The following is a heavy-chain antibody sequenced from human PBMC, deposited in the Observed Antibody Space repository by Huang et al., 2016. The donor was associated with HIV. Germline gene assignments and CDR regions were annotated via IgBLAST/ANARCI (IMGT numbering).Heavy chain of an antibody. V-gene: IGHV4-59*11. CDR1: GGSITSHY. J-gene: IGHJ4*02. Sequence: QVRLQESGPGLVKPSETLSLTCRVSGGSITSHYWSWIRQPPGKGLEWIGSIHSLGSTTYTPSFKSRFTISWDTSKNQFSLKVNSVTAVDTAVYFCARDADYFDSSGLFDHWGQGTLVTVSS. CDR2: IHSLGST. CDR3: ARDADYFDSSGLFDH. D-gene: IGHD3-22*01.